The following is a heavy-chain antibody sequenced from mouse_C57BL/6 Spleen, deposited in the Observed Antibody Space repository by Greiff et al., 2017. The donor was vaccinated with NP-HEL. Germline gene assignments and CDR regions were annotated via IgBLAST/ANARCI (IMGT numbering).Heavy chain of an antibody. V-gene: IGHV3-8*01. CDR1: GYSITSDY. D-gene: IGHD1-1*01. CDR3: ARYEDYGSSYWYFDV. Sequence: DVKLQESGPGLAKPSQTLSLTCSVTGYSITSDYWNWIRKFPGNKLEYMGYISYSGSTYYNPSLKSRISITRDTSKNQYYLQLNSVTTEDTATYYCARYEDYGSSYWYFDVWGTGTTVTVSS. J-gene: IGHJ1*03. CDR2: ISYSGST.